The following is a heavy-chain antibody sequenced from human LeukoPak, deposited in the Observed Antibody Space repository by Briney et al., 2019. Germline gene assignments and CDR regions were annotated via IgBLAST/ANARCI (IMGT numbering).Heavy chain of an antibody. J-gene: IGHJ4*02. CDR2: INGSGGRT. CDR1: GFTFSSYA. D-gene: IGHD3-10*01. CDR3: ARDLWFGEGYDY. V-gene: IGHV3-23*01. Sequence: GGSLRLSCAASGFTFSSYAMTWVRQAPGKGLEWVSDINGSGGRTYYADSVKGRFTISRDNSKNTLYLQMNSLRAEDTAVYYCARDLWFGEGYDYWGQGTLVTVSS.